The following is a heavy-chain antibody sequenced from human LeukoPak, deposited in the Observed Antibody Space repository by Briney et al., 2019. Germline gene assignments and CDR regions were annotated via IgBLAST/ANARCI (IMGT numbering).Heavy chain of an antibody. V-gene: IGHV3-21*01. J-gene: IGHJ4*02. D-gene: IGHD6-6*01. CDR1: GFTFSSYS. CDR2: ISSSSSYI. Sequence: GGSLRLSCAASGFTFSSYSMNWARQAPGKGLEWVASISSSSSYIYYADSVKGPFTISRDNAKNSLYLQMNSLTAEDTAVYDCARSARREYYFDYWGQGTLVTGSS. CDR3: ARSARREYYFDY.